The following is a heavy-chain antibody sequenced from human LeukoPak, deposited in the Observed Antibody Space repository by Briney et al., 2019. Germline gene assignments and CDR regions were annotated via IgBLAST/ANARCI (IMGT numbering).Heavy chain of an antibody. J-gene: IGHJ5*02. CDR3: ARAGPFGNWFDP. CDR1: GGSISSYY. CDR2: IYYSGST. D-gene: IGHD3-10*01. Sequence: PSETLSLTCTVSGGSISSYYWSWIRQPPGKGLEWIGYIYYSGSTNYNPSVKSRVTVSVDTSKNQFSLKVSSVTAADTAVYYCARAGPFGNWFDPWGQGTLVTVSS. V-gene: IGHV4-59*08.